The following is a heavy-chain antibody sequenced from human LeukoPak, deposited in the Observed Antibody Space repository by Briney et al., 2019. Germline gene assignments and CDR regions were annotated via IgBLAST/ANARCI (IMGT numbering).Heavy chain of an antibody. D-gene: IGHD3-3*01. CDR1: GFTFSSYA. CDR2: ISGSGGST. V-gene: IGHV3-23*01. CDR3: ARWSRFRGRYFDY. J-gene: IGHJ4*02. Sequence: GGSLRLSCAASGFTFSSYAMSWVRQAPGKGLEWVSAISGSGGSTYYADSVKGRFTISRDNSKNTLYLQMNSLRAEDTAVYYCARWSRFRGRYFDYWGQGTLVTVSS.